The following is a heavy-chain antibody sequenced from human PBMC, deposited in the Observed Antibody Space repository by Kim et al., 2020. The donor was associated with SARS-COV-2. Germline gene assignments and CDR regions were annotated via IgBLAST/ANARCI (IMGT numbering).Heavy chain of an antibody. D-gene: IGHD3-16*02. CDR2: INPSGGST. V-gene: IGHV1-46*01. J-gene: IGHJ5*02. Sequence: ASVKVSCKASGYTFTSYYMHWVRQAPGQGLEWMGIINPSGGSTSYAQKFQGRVTMTRDTSTSTVYMELSSLRSEDTAVYYCARLQHYDYVWGSYRSGWFDPWGQGTLVTVSS. CDR1: GYTFTSYY. CDR3: ARLQHYDYVWGSYRSGWFDP.